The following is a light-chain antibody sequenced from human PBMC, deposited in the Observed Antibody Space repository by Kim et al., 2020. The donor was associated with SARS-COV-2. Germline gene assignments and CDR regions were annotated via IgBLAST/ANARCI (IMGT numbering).Light chain of an antibody. Sequence: PASISCKSSQSLLQSGGKTDLCWYLQKPGQSPQLLIYVGSNRLSGVPDRFSGSGSGTDFTLKISRVEAEDVGVYYCMQSIQFPLTFGGGTKVDIK. V-gene: IGKV2D-29*02. CDR2: VGS. J-gene: IGKJ4*01. CDR1: QSLLQSGGKTD. CDR3: MQSIQFPLT.